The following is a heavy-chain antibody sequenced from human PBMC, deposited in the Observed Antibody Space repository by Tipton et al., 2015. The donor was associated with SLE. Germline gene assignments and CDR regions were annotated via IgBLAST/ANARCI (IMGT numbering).Heavy chain of an antibody. D-gene: IGHD3-22*01. CDR2: VDYSGST. CDR1: GGSISSHY. V-gene: IGHV4-59*11. Sequence: TLSLTCTVSGGSISSHYWSWIRQPPGKALEWIGYVDYSGSTNYNPSLKSRVTISVDTSKNQFSLKLSSVTAADTAVYYCARDLNDSSGNWFDPWGQGTLVTVSS. CDR3: ARDLNDSSGNWFDP. J-gene: IGHJ5*02.